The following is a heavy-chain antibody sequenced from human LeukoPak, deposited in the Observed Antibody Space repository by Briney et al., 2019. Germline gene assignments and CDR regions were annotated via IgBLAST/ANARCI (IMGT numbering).Heavy chain of an antibody. CDR2: IYFGGTT. CDR1: GGSIKNYY. D-gene: IGHD4-23*01. J-gene: IGHJ5*02. Sequence: TSETLSLTCSVSGGSIKNYYWSWIRQPPGKGLEWLGNIYFGGTTDYNSSLMSRLTISVDTFKNQLSLNLQSVTAADTATYYCARHRSVTGGKKGVNWFDPWGQGTLVTVSS. CDR3: ARHRSVTGGKKGVNWFDP. V-gene: IGHV4-59*01.